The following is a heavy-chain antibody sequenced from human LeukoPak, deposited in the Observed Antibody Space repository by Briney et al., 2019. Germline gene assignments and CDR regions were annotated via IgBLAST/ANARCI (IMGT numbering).Heavy chain of an antibody. CDR1: GGXFSGYY. CDR3: AREESSTSV. CDR2: INHSGST. V-gene: IGHV4-34*01. Sequence: PSETLSLTCAVYGGXFSGYYCSWIRQPPGKGLEWIGEINHSGSTNYNPYLKSRVTISVDTSKNQFSLKLSSVTAADTAVYYCAREESSTSVWGQGTLVTVSS. D-gene: IGHD2-2*01. J-gene: IGHJ4*02.